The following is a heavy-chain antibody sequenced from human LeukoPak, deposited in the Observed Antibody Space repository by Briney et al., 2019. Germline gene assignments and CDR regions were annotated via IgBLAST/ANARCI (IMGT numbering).Heavy chain of an antibody. CDR2: INHGGST. D-gene: IGHD3-10*01. CDR3: ARRHDYYYGSGSHNNWFDP. CDR1: GDSISSGSFY. V-gene: IGHV4-39*07. Sequence: SETLSLTCTVSGDSISSGSFYWSWIRQPPGKGLEWIGEINHGGSTNYNPSLKSRVTISVDTSKNQFSLKLTSVTAADTAVYYCARRHDYYYGSGSHNNWFDPWGQGTLVTVSS. J-gene: IGHJ5*02.